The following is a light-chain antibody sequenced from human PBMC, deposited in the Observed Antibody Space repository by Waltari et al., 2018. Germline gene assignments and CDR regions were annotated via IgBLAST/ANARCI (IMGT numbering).Light chain of an antibody. Sequence: QSALTQPRSVSGSPGQSVTISCTGTSSDVGGYNYVSWYQHHPGKAPKLLIYDATKRPSGFPDRFSASKSDNTASLTISGLQAEDEADYYCCSYAGSITFWVFGGGTKLTVL. CDR1: SSDVGGYNY. CDR2: DAT. V-gene: IGLV2-11*01. J-gene: IGLJ3*02. CDR3: CSYAGSITFWV.